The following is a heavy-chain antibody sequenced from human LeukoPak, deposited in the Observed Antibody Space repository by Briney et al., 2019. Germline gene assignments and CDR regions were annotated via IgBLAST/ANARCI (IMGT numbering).Heavy chain of an antibody. D-gene: IGHD2-15*01. Sequence: SETLSLTCTVSGGSFSTYYWSWLRQPAGKGLEWVGRIYPSGSTNYNPSLKSRVTMSVDTSKNQFSLKLSSVTAADTAEYYCARGILSGYYFDSWGQGSLVTVSS. CDR2: IYPSGST. J-gene: IGHJ4*02. CDR1: GGSFSTYY. CDR3: ARGILSGYYFDS. V-gene: IGHV4-4*07.